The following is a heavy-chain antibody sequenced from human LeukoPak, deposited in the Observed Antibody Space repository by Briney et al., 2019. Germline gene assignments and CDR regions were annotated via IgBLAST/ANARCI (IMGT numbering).Heavy chain of an antibody. CDR3: ARKGFNGDYEYSE. D-gene: IGHD4-17*01. CDR2: IIPILGIA. V-gene: IGHV1-69*04. Sequence: ASVKVSCKDYAGSFSSYAISCSRQAPGQGLEWMGRIIPILGIANYAQKFQGRVTITADKSTSTAYMELSSLRSEDTAVYYCARKGFNGDYEYSEGGQGTLVTVSS. J-gene: IGHJ4*02. CDR1: AGSFSSYA.